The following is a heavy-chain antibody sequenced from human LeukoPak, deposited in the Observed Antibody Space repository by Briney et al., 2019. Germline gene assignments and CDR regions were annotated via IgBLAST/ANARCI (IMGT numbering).Heavy chain of an antibody. CDR1: GFTFSSYG. CDR3: AILPMTYAFDI. J-gene: IGHJ3*02. Sequence: GGSLRLSCAASGFTFSSYGMHWVRQAPGKGLEWVAVISYDGSNKYYADSVKGRFTISRDNSKNTLYLQMNSLRAEDTAVYYCAILPMTYAFDIWGQGTMVTVSS. CDR2: ISYDGSNK. D-gene: IGHD3-22*01. V-gene: IGHV3-30*03.